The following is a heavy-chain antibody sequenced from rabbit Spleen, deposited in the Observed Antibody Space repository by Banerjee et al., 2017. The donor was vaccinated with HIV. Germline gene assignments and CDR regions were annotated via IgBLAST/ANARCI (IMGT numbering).Heavy chain of an antibody. CDR2: LYTGNGKT. CDR1: GFSFSNNYD. CDR3: ARDAGSYDYIDVYFNL. J-gene: IGHJ4*01. D-gene: IGHD8-1*01. Sequence: QEQLVESGGGLVKPGASLTLTCTASGFSFSNNYDMCWVRQAPGKGLEWIGCLYTGNGKTYYASWAKGRFTISKSSSTTVTLQMTSLTAADTATYFCARDAGSYDYIDVYFNLWGPGTLVTVS. V-gene: IGHV1S45*01.